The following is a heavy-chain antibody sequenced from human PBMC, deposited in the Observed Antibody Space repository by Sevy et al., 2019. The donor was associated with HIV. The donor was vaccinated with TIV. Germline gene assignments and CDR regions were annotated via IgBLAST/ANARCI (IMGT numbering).Heavy chain of an antibody. D-gene: IGHD2-15*01. CDR1: DGSISSSSYY. V-gene: IGHV4-39*01. CDR3: ARGDIVVVVAATVTGYFQH. Sequence: SETLSLTCTVSDGSISSSSYYWGWIRQPPGKGLEWIGSIYYSGSTYYNPSLKSRVTISVDTSKNQFSLKLSSVTAADTAVYYCARGDIVVVVAATVTGYFQHWGQGTLVTVSS. CDR2: IYYSGST. J-gene: IGHJ1*01.